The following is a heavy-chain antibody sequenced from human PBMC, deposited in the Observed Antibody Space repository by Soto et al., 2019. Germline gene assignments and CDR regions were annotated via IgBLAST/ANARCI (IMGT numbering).Heavy chain of an antibody. CDR1: GFTFSSYA. D-gene: IGHD3-3*01. V-gene: IGHV3-23*01. J-gene: IGHJ3*02. CDR3: AKDKTYYDFWSGYHDAFDI. CDR2: ISGSGGST. Sequence: GGSLRLSCAASGFTFSSYAMSWVRQAPGKGLEWVSAISGSGGSTYYADSVKGRFTISRDNSKNTLYLQMNSLRAEDTAVYYCAKDKTYYDFWSGYHDAFDIWGQGTMVT.